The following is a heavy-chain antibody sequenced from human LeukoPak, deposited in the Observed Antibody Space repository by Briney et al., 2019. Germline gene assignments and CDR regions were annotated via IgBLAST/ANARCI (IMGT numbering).Heavy chain of an antibody. CDR1: GFTFSDYY. D-gene: IGHD6-13*01. V-gene: IGHV3-11*01. CDR2: ISSSGSTI. Sequence: GGSLRLSCAASGFTFSDYYMSWIRQAPGKGLEWVSYISSSGSTIYYADSVKGRFTISRDNAKNSLYLQMNSLRAEDTAVYYCAREKIAAAGENAFDIWGQGTMVTVSS. J-gene: IGHJ3*02. CDR3: AREKIAAAGENAFDI.